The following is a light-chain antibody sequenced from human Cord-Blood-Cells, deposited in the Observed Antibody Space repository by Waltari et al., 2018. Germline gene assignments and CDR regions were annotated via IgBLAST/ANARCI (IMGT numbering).Light chain of an antibody. V-gene: IGKV1-39*01. CDR3: QQCYSTPFT. J-gene: IGKJ3*01. CDR2: AAS. Sequence: IQLTQSPSSLSASVGDRVTITCRASQSISSYLDWYQQKPGKAPKLLIYAASSLESGVPSRFSGSGSGTDFTLTISSLQPEDFATYYCQQCYSTPFTFGPGTKVEIK. CDR1: QSISSY.